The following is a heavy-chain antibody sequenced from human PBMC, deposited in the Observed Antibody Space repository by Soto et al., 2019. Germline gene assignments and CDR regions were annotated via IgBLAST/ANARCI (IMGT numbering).Heavy chain of an antibody. Sequence: QVQLVQSGAEVKKPGASVKVSCKASGYTFTSYGISWVRQAPGQGLEWMGWISAYNGNTNYAQKLQGRVTRNTDTSTRTAYMELRSLRSDEPAVYYCARAKGVVVITSAFDIWGQGTMVTVSS. D-gene: IGHD3-22*01. CDR3: ARAKGVVVITSAFDI. J-gene: IGHJ3*02. V-gene: IGHV1-18*01. CDR2: ISAYNGNT. CDR1: GYTFTSYG.